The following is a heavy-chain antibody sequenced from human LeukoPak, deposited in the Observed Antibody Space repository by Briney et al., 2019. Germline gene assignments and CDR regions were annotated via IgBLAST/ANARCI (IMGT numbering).Heavy chain of an antibody. V-gene: IGHV3-30*03. CDR3: AREEAVGGSAFEGYYYYYGMDV. D-gene: IGHD2-15*01. J-gene: IGHJ6*02. Sequence: GRSLRLSCAASGFTFSSYGMHWVRQAPGKGLGWGAVISYDGGNKYYADSVKGRFTISRDNSKNTLYLKMNSLRAEDTAVYYCAREEAVGGSAFEGYYYYYGMDVWGQGTTVTVSS. CDR2: ISYDGGNK. CDR1: GFTFSSYG.